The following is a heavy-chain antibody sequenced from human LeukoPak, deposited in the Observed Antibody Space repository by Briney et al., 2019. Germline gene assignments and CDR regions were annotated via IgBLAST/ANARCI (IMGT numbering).Heavy chain of an antibody. V-gene: IGHV4-4*02. J-gene: IGHJ3*02. Sequence: PSETLSLTCAVSGDSISNNNWWSWVRQPPGKGLEWIGEIYHSGSTNYNPSLKSPVTISVDKSKNQFSLKLSSVTAADTAVYYCARDNNYGDLNDAFDIWGQGTMVTVSS. D-gene: IGHD4-17*01. CDR3: ARDNNYGDLNDAFDI. CDR1: GDSISNNNW. CDR2: IYHSGST.